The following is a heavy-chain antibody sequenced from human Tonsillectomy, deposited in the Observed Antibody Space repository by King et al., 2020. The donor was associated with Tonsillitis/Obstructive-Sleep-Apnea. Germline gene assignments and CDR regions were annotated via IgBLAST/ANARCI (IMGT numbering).Heavy chain of an antibody. V-gene: IGHV3-33*01. CDR2: IWFDGTNK. CDR1: GFIFSNYG. CDR3: ARDTGLPVSHDPNFDY. Sequence: QVQLVESGGGVVQPGTSLRLSCAASGFIFSNYGMHWVRQAPGTGLDWVAGIWFDGTNKYYGDSVKGRFTISRDNSKNTLYLQMNSLRAEDTAVYYCARDTGLPVSHDPNFDYWGQGTLVTVSS. D-gene: IGHD2-2*01. J-gene: IGHJ4*02.